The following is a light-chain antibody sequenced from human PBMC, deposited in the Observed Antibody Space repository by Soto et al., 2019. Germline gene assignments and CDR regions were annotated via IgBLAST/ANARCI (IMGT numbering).Light chain of an antibody. J-gene: IGKJ1*01. CDR1: QIVASN. Sequence: EIVMTQSPATLSVSPGERATLSCRASQIVASNLAWYQLKDGQVPRLVIYGASTRATDIPARFSGSGSGTEFTLTISSLQSEDFAEYHCQQYNNWPQTFGQGTKVDIK. CDR3: QQYNNWPQT. V-gene: IGKV3-15*01. CDR2: GAS.